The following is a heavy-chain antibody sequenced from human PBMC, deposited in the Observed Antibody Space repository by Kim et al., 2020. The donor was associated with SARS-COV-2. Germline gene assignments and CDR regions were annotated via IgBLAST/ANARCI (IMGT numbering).Heavy chain of an antibody. D-gene: IGHD2-21*02. CDR2: IIPIFGTA. V-gene: IGHV1-69*13. J-gene: IGHJ4*02. Sequence: SVKVSCKASGGTFSSYAISWVRQAPGQGLEWMGGIIPIFGTANYAQKFQGRVTITADESTSTAYMELSSLRSEDTAVYYCASTKYCGDDCIFDYWGQGTLVTVSS. CDR3: ASTKYCGDDCIFDY. CDR1: GGTFSSYA.